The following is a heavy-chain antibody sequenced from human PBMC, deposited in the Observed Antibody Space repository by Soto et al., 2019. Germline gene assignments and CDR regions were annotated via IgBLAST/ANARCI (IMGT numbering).Heavy chain of an antibody. V-gene: IGHV3-11*01. Sequence: GGSLRLSCAASGFTFSDYYMSWIRQAPGKGLEWVSYISSSGSTIYYADSVKGRFTISRDNAKNSLYLQMNSLRAEDTAVYYCARRLRYFDWSDSYYFDYWGQGTLVTVSS. CDR2: ISSSGSTI. CDR3: ARRLRYFDWSDSYYFDY. J-gene: IGHJ4*02. CDR1: GFTFSDYY. D-gene: IGHD3-9*01.